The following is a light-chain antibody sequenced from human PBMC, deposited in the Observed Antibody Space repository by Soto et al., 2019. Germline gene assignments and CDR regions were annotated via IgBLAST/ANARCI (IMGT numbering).Light chain of an antibody. CDR2: GAS. Sequence: EVVLTQSPGTLSLSPGERASLFCRAGQSISSNYLAWYQQKPGQAPRLLMYGASSRATGIPDTFSGSGSGTDFTLTISRLEPEDFAVYYCQQYASSPRTFGQGTKVDIK. V-gene: IGKV3-20*01. CDR3: QQYASSPRT. J-gene: IGKJ1*01. CDR1: QSISSNY.